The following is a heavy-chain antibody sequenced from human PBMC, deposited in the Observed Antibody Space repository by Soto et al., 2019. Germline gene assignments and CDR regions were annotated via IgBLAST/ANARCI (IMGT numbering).Heavy chain of an antibody. CDR3: AREVGGYSYGYLDY. J-gene: IGHJ4*02. V-gene: IGHV4-30-4*01. CDR2: IYYSGST. CDR1: GGSISSGDYY. Sequence: SETLSLTCTVSGGSISSGDYYWSWIRQPPGKGLEWIGYIYYSGSTYYNPSLKSRVTISVDTSKNQFSLKPSSVTAADTAVYYCAREVGGYSYGYLDYWGQGTLVTVSS. D-gene: IGHD5-18*01.